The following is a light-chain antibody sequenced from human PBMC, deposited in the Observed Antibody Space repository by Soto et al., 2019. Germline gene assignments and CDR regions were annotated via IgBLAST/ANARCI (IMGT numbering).Light chain of an antibody. V-gene: IGLV1-44*01. CDR2: SNN. Sequence: QPVLTQPPSASGTPGQRVTISCSGGSSNIGSNTVNWYQQLPGTAPKLLIYSNNQRPSGVPVRFSGSKSGTSASLAITGLQSEDEADYFCSAWEDSLNGPVFGGGTKLTVL. CDR3: SAWEDSLNGPV. J-gene: IGLJ3*02. CDR1: SSNIGSNT.